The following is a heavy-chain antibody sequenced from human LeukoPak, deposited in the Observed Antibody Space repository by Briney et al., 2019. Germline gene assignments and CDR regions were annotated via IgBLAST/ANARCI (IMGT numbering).Heavy chain of an antibody. J-gene: IGHJ4*02. CDR2: INTGGNDI. Sequence: GGSLRLSCAASGFTFSAYWMHWVRQAPGKGLVWLSRINTGGNDITYADSVKGRFTISRDNAKNTLYLQMNSLTVEDTAVYLCARSLVVGGTRPNDYWGQGALVTVSS. CDR1: GFTFSAYW. CDR3: ARSLVVGGTRPNDY. V-gene: IGHV3-74*01. D-gene: IGHD2-15*01.